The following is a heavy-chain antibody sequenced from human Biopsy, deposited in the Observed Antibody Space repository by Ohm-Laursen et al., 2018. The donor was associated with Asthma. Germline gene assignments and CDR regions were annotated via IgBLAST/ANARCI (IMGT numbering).Heavy chain of an antibody. J-gene: IGHJ4*02. Sequence: SLRLSCSASGFAVSRDPMFWVRQAPGKGLEWVSVIYSGGTSHTADSVRGRFTISKDYSKNTLYLQMHSLRAEDTAVYYCARGDSSNRSHYYFDDWGQGTLVTVSS. CDR3: ARGDSSNRSHYYFDD. D-gene: IGHD3-22*01. V-gene: IGHV3-53*01. CDR2: IYSGGTS. CDR1: GFAVSRDP.